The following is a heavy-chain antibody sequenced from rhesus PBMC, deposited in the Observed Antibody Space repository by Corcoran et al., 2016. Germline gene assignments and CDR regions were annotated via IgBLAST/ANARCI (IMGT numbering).Heavy chain of an antibody. V-gene: IGHV4S11*01. CDR2: IDSSGST. Sequence: QVQLQESGPGLVKPSETLSLTCAVSGGSISTSYWSCIRPAPGTGREVIGRIDSSGSTYYNPSLKSRVTLSVDTSKNQFSLKLSSVTAADTAVYYCARHYYSTEVIIRDYGLDSWGQGVVVTVSS. D-gene: IGHD3-34*01. J-gene: IGHJ6*01. CDR3: ARHYYSTEVIIRDYGLDS. CDR1: GGSISTSY.